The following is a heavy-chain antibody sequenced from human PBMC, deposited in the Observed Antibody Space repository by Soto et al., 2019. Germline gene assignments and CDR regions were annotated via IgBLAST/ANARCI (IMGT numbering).Heavy chain of an antibody. CDR1: GYTFTSYA. D-gene: IGHD2-15*01. J-gene: IGHJ4*02. Sequence: QVQLVQSGAEVKKPGASVKVSCKASGYTFTSYAMHWVRQAPGQRLEWMGWINAGNGNTKYSQKFQSRVTITRDTSASTAYMELSSLRSEDTAVYYCARDRRSRYCSGGSCSTFDYWGQGTLVTVSS. CDR2: INAGNGNT. CDR3: ARDRRSRYCSGGSCSTFDY. V-gene: IGHV1-3*01.